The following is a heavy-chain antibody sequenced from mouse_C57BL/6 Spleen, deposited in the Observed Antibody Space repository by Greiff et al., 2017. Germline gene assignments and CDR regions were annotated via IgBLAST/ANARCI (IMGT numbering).Heavy chain of an antibody. V-gene: IGHV1-81*01. D-gene: IGHD2-3*01. CDR1: GYTFTSYG. J-gene: IGHJ3*01. CDR2: IYPRSGNT. CDR3: ARRGYDGYPFAY. Sequence: QVQLQQSGAELARPGASVKLSCKASGYTFTSYGISWVKQRTGQGLEWIGEIYPRSGNTYYNEKFKGKATLTADKSSSTAYMELRSLTSEDSAVYFWARRGYDGYPFAYWGQGTLVTVSA.